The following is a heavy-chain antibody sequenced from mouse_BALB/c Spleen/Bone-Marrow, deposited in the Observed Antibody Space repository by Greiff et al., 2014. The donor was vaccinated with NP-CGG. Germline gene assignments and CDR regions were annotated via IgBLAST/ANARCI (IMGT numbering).Heavy chain of an antibody. J-gene: IGHJ3*01. CDR3: ARGGAYGYYLGLAY. V-gene: IGHV1S29*02. CDR1: GYTFTDYN. D-gene: IGHD2-3*01. Sequence: EVQLQQSGPELVKPGASVKISCKASGYTFTDYNMHWVKQSHGKSLEWIGYIYPYNGGTVYKQKFKSKATLTVANSSSTANMELRSLTSEDSAVYYCARGGAYGYYLGLAYWGQGTLVTVSA. CDR2: IYPYNGGT.